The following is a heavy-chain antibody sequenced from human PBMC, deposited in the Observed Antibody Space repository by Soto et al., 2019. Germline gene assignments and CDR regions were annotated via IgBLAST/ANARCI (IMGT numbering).Heavy chain of an antibody. V-gene: IGHV4-34*01. D-gene: IGHD3-22*01. CDR2: INHSGGT. J-gene: IGHJ4*02. Sequence: SETRPLPCAAYPGSFSCHYRSCILEPPGKGLEWIGEINHSGGTSYNPSLKSRVTIAVDTSKSQFSLKLTSVTAADRAVYYCARGSVDTVDSSGFYEYWCQGTPVTVS. CDR1: PGSFSCHY. CDR3: ARGSVDTVDSSGFYEY.